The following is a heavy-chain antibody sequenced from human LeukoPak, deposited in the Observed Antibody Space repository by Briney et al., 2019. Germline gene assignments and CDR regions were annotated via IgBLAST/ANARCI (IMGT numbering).Heavy chain of an antibody. CDR2: IYSGGST. CDR1: GFTVSAKY. V-gene: IGHV3-53*01. D-gene: IGHD1-14*01. CDR3: ATMRYLTLDY. Sequence: QPGGSLRLSCAASGFTVSAKYMSWVRQAPGKGLQWVSIIYSGGSTYYADSVKGRFTISRDISSNTLYLQMYGLRADDAAMYYCATMRYLTLDYWGQGSLVAVPS. J-gene: IGHJ4*02.